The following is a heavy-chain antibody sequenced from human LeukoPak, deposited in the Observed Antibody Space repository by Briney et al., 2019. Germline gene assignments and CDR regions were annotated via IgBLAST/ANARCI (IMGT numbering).Heavy chain of an antibody. Sequence: QSGGSLRLSCAASGFTFSNYWMHWVRQAPGEGLVWVSRIKGDGSYTSYADSVKGRFTISRDNAKNTLYLQMNSLRAEDTAVYYCASDYGAKNWGQGTLVTVSS. CDR1: GFTFSNYW. V-gene: IGHV3-74*01. D-gene: IGHD4-17*01. J-gene: IGHJ4*02. CDR3: ASDYGAKN. CDR2: IKGDGSYT.